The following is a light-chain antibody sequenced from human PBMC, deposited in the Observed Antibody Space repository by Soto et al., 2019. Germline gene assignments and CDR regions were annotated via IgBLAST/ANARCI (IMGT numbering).Light chain of an antibody. Sequence: QPVLTQSPSASASLGASVKLTCTLSSGHSSYAIAWHQQQPEKGPRYLMNLNSDGSHSKGDGIPDRFSGSSSGAERYLTISSLQSEDEADYYCQTWGTGIRGWVFGGGTKLTVL. CDR1: SGHSSYA. CDR2: LNSDGSH. V-gene: IGLV4-69*01. J-gene: IGLJ3*02. CDR3: QTWGTGIRGWV.